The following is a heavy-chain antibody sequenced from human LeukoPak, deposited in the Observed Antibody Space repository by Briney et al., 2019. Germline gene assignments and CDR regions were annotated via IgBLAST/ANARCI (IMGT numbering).Heavy chain of an antibody. Sequence: GGSLRLSCAASGPSISSYALHWVRQAPGKGLQYVSGISNGGSIDYANSVKGRFTISRDNSKNTLYLQMGSLRPEDMAVYYCARDFSYGSGFDYWGQGILVTVSS. D-gene: IGHD5-18*01. CDR3: ARDFSYGSGFDY. J-gene: IGHJ4*02. CDR1: GPSISSYA. V-gene: IGHV3-64*01. CDR2: ISNGGSI.